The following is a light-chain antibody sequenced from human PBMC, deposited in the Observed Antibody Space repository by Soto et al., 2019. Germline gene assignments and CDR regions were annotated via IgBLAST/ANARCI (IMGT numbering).Light chain of an antibody. CDR2: GAS. CDR1: QSVSNNY. V-gene: IGKV3-20*01. Sequence: EIVLTQSPGTLSLSPGERATLSCRASQSVSNNYLAWYQQKPGPAPRLLIYGASNRATGIPDRFSGSGSGTDSTLTIRRLEPEDFAVYYCQQYGSPGTFGQGTKVDIK. CDR3: QQYGSPGT. J-gene: IGKJ1*01.